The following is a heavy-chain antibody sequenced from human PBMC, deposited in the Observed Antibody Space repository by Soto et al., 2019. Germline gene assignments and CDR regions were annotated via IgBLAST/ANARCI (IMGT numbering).Heavy chain of an antibody. D-gene: IGHD3-10*02. V-gene: IGHV2-5*02. J-gene: IGHJ5*02. CDR3: ANYVSTSPAGWFDP. CDR2: IYWDDDK. CDR1: GLSLSTSGEA. Sequence: QITLKESGPPLVKPTQTLTLTCTFSGLSLSTSGEAVGWIRQPPGKALEWLALIYWDDDKRYNPTLKTRLTTTKDTSKNQVVLTLTNMDPVDTATYYCANYVSTSPAGWFDPWGQGILVTVSS.